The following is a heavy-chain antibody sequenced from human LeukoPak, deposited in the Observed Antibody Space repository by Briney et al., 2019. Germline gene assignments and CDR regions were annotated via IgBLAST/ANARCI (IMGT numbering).Heavy chain of an antibody. CDR2: MSGSGGMT. Sequence: GGSLRLSCAASGFTFSSYSMNWVRQAPGEGLEWVSAMSGSGGMTYSADSVKGRFTISRDNSKDTLYLQMNSLRVEDTAIYYCAKGPFFYYDASGYNYFDSWGQGTLVTVSS. V-gene: IGHV3-23*01. CDR3: AKGPFFYYDASGYNYFDS. J-gene: IGHJ4*02. D-gene: IGHD3-22*01. CDR1: GFTFSSYS.